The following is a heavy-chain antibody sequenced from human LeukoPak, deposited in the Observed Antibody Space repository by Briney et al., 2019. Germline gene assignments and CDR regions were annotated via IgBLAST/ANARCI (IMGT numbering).Heavy chain of an antibody. V-gene: IGHV1-69*13. J-gene: IGHJ4*02. CDR3: ASGHYGDYGQWSSMNY. CDR1: GGTFSSYA. D-gene: IGHD4-17*01. CDR2: IIPIFGTA. Sequence: SVKVSCKASGGTFSSYAISWVRQAPGQGLEWMGGIIPIFGTANYAQKFQGRVTITADESTSTAYMELSSLRSEDTAIYYCASGHYGDYGQWSSMNYWGQGTLVTVSS.